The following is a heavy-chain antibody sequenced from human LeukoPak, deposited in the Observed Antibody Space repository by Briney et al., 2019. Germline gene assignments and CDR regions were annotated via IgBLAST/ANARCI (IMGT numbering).Heavy chain of an antibody. Sequence: SETLSLTCAVYGGSFSGYYWSWIRQPPGKGLEWIGEINHSGSTNYNPSLKSRVTISVDTSKNQFSLKLSSVTAADTAVYYCAREWATGSGSLDYWGQGTLVTVSS. D-gene: IGHD3-10*01. CDR2: INHSGST. V-gene: IGHV4-34*01. CDR3: AREWATGSGSLDY. CDR1: GGSFSGYY. J-gene: IGHJ4*02.